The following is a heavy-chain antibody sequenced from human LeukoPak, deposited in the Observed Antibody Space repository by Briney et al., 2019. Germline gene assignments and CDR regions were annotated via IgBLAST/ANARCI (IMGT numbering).Heavy chain of an antibody. CDR3: AKDQAGTWGLDY. Sequence: GGSLRLSCAASGFTFSNFGMHWVRQAPGKGLEWVAFVRPDGSSQYYADSVKGRFTISRDNSKNTLYLQMNSLRAEDTAFYCCAKDQAGTWGLDYGGQGTLVTVSA. V-gene: IGHV3-30*02. CDR2: VRPDGSSQ. CDR1: GFTFSNFG. D-gene: IGHD3-10*01. J-gene: IGHJ4*02.